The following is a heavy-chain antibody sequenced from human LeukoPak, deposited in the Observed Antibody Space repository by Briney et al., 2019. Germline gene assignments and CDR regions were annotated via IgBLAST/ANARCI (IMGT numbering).Heavy chain of an antibody. J-gene: IGHJ4*02. CDR3: ARDHAGRGGSYLFDY. D-gene: IGHD1-26*01. CDR2: IYYSGST. CDR1: GGSISSGGYY. V-gene: IGHV4-31*03. Sequence: PSETLSLTCTVSGGSISSGGYYWSRIRQHPGKGLEWIGYIYYSGSTYYNPSLKSRVTISVDTSKNQFSLKLSSVTAADTAVYYCARDHAGRGGSYLFDYWGQGTLVTVSS.